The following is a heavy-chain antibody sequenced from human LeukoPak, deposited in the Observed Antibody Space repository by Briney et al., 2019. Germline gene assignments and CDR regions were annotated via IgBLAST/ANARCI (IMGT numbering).Heavy chain of an antibody. D-gene: IGHD6-13*01. CDR3: AKARSAGYSSRPFDH. CDR1: GFTFSSYA. V-gene: IGHV3-23*01. J-gene: IGHJ4*02. CDR2: ISGSGGST. Sequence: PGGSLRLSCAASGFTFSSYAMSWVRQAPGKGLEWVSAISGSGGSTYYADSVKGRFTISRDNSKNTLYLQMNSLRAEDTAVYYCAKARSAGYSSRPFDHWGQGTLVTVSS.